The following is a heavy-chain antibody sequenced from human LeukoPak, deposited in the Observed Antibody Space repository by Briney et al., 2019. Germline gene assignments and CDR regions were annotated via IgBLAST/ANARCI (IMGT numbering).Heavy chain of an antibody. CDR2: MNPNSGIT. Sequence: ASVKVSCKASGYTFTSFDINWVRQATGQGLGWMGWMNPNSGITGFAQKFQGRVTMTRNTSINTAYMELSSLKSEDTAVYYCARGSRYFDWLDPGDDYWGQGTLVTVSS. CDR3: ARGSRYFDWLDPGDDY. CDR1: GYTFTSFD. D-gene: IGHD3-9*01. J-gene: IGHJ4*02. V-gene: IGHV1-8*01.